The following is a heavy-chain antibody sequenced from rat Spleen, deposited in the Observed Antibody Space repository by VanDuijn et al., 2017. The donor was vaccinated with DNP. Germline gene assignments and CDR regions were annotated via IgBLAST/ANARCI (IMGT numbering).Heavy chain of an antibody. CDR1: GYSITSNF. CDR2: INYSGIT. CDR3: ARGGGGIWFAY. J-gene: IGHJ3*01. V-gene: IGHV3-1*01. D-gene: IGHD4-3*01. Sequence: EVQLQESGPGLVKPSQSLSLTCSVTGYSITSNFWGWIRKFPGSKMEWIGHINYSGITTYNPSLKSRISITRDTSKNQSILQLNSVTTGDTATYYCARGGGGIWFAYWGQGTLVTVSS.